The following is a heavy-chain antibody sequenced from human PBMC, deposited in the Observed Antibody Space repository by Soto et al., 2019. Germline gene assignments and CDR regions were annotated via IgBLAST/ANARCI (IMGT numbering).Heavy chain of an antibody. CDR3: RGYSSSPHSDYFDY. D-gene: IGHD6-13*01. V-gene: IGHV3-11*01. J-gene: IGHJ4*02. CDR1: GFTFSDYY. CDR2: ISSSGSTI. Sequence: QVQLVESGGGLVKPGGSLRLSCAASGFTFSDYYMSWIRQAPGKGLEWVSYISSSGSTIYYADSVKGRFTSSRDNAKNSLYVQMNSLRAEDTAVYYCRGYSSSPHSDYFDYWGQGTLVTVSS.